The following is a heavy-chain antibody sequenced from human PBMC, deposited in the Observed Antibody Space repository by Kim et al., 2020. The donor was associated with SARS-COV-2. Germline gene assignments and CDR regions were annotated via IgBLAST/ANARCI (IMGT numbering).Heavy chain of an antibody. V-gene: IGHV4-4*08. CDR2: IHNSGTT. CDR1: GFSITTYY. J-gene: IGHJ3*01. D-gene: IGHD2-2*01. Sequence: SETLSLTCTVSGFSITTYYLNWIRQAPGKGLEWIGYIHNSGTTSYNPSLRSRVTISVDTSKNQFSLRLSSVTAADTAVYYCARMPNDAFDFWGQGARVTVSS. CDR3: ARMPNDAFDF.